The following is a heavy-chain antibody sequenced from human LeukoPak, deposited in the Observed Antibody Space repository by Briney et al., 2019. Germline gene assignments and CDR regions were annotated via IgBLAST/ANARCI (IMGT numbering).Heavy chain of an antibody. CDR3: AKGRGARDYDFLRYY. Sequence: GGSLRLSCAASGFTFSSYAMHWVRQAPGKGLEWVAVISYDGSNKYYADSVKGRFTISRDNSKNTLYLQMNSLRAEDTAVYYCAKGRGARDYDFLRYYWGQGTLVTVSS. J-gene: IGHJ4*02. CDR1: GFTFSSYA. D-gene: IGHD3-3*01. CDR2: ISYDGSNK. V-gene: IGHV3-30-3*01.